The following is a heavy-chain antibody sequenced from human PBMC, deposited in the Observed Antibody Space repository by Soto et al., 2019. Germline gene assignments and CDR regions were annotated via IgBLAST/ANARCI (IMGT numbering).Heavy chain of an antibody. CDR1: GYTLTELS. V-gene: IGHV1-24*01. D-gene: IGHD2-8*02. J-gene: IGHJ4*02. CDR2: FDPEDGET. Sequence: ASVKVSCKVSGYTLTELSMHWVRQAPGKGLEWMGGFDPEDGETIYAQKFQGRVTMTEDTSTDTAYMELSSLRSEDTAVYYCATSVRRWLRSRLLAYYFDYWGQGTLVTVSS. CDR3: ATSVRRWLRSRLLAYYFDY.